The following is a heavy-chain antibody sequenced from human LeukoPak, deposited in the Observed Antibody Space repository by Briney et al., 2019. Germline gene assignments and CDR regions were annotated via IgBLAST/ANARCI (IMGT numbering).Heavy chain of an antibody. J-gene: IGHJ4*02. D-gene: IGHD6-13*01. CDR3: ARVSGSSWYAIDY. CDR1: GFTFSDYY. Sequence: GGSLRLSRAASGFTFSDYYMSWIRQAPGKGLEWVSYISSSSSYTNYADSVKGRFTISRDNAKNSLYLQMNSLRAEDTAVYYCARVSGSSWYAIDYWGQGTLVTVSS. V-gene: IGHV3-11*06. CDR2: ISSSSSYT.